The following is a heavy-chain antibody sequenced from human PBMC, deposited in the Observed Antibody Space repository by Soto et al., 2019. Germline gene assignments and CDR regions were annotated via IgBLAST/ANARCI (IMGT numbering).Heavy chain of an antibody. CDR2: IYYSGST. V-gene: IGHV4-59*01. D-gene: IGHD6-13*01. J-gene: IGHJ3*02. CDR3: ARERQQLVNHDAFDI. CDR1: GGSISSYY. Sequence: SETLSLTCTVSGGSISSYYESWIRQPPGKGLEWIGYIYYSGSTNYTPSLKSRVPISVDTSKSQFSLKLSSVTAADTAVYYFARERQQLVNHDAFDIWGQGTMVTVSS.